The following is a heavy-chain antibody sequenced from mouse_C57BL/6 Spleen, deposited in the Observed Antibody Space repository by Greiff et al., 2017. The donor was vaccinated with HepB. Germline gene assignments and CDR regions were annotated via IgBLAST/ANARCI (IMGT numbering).Heavy chain of an antibody. D-gene: IGHD4-1*01. CDR1: GFTFTSYW. V-gene: IGHV1-64*01. J-gene: IGHJ2*01. Sequence: QVQLKQPGAELVKPGASVKLSCKASGFTFTSYWMHWVKQRPGQGLEWIGMIHPNSGSTNYNEKFKSKATLTVDKSSSTAYMKLSSLNSEDSAVYYCAPGSDYFDYWGQGTTLTVSS. CDR2: IHPNSGST. CDR3: APGSDYFDY.